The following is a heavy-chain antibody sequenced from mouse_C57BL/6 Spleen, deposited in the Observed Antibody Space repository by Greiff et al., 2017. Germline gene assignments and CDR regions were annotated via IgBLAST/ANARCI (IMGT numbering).Heavy chain of an antibody. CDR3: AIYYGYAWFAY. D-gene: IGHD2-2*01. J-gene: IGHJ3*01. Sequence: EVKLLESGGGLVKPGGSLKLSCAASGFTFSDYGMHWVRQAPEKGLEWVAYISSGSSTIYYADTVKGRFTISRDNAKNTLFLQMTSLRSEDTAMYYCAIYYGYAWFAYWGQGTLVTVSA. CDR1: GFTFSDYG. CDR2: ISSGSSTI. V-gene: IGHV5-17*01.